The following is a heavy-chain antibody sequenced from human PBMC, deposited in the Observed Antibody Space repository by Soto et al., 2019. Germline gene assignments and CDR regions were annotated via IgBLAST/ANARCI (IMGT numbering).Heavy chain of an antibody. CDR1: GFTFSSYA. CDR3: AKDEYWESHFYSLMDL. D-gene: IGHD2-8*02. Sequence: QVQLVESGGGVVQPGRSLRLSCEASGFTFSSYAMHWVRQAPGKGLEWVAVISHDGNVNYYSESVKGRLTMSRDNSKDTLYLQMDSLRTEDTAVYFCAKDEYWESHFYSLMDLWGKGTPVTVSS. J-gene: IGHJ6*03. CDR2: ISHDGNVN. V-gene: IGHV3-30*18.